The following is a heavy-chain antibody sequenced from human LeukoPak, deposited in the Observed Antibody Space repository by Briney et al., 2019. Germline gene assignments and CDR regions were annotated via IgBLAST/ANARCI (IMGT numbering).Heavy chain of an antibody. CDR2: IYSGGST. V-gene: IGHV3-66*01. J-gene: IGHJ4*02. CDR1: GFTVSSNY. CDR3: ARGKHPGGVGAGPRHFDY. Sequence: GGSLRLSCAASGFTVSSNYMSWVRQAPGKGLEWVSVIYSGGSTYYADSVKGRFTISRDNSKNTLYLQMDSLRAEDTAVYYCARGKHPGGVGAGPRHFDYWGQGTLVTVSS. D-gene: IGHD1-26*01.